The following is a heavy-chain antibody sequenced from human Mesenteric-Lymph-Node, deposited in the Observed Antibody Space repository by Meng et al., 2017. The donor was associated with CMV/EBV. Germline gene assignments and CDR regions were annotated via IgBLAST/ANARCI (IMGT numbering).Heavy chain of an antibody. CDR3: AKLSGYYPAYAFDI. Sequence: GGSLRLSCVVSGFTFSSYAMTWVRQAPEKGLEWVSIIYSDGRTTNYAASVKGRFTISRDNSKNTLYLQMNSLRAEDTAVYYCAKLSGYYPAYAFDIWGQGTMVTVSS. D-gene: IGHD3-22*01. V-gene: IGHV3-23*03. CDR2: IYSDGRTT. CDR1: GFTFSSYA. J-gene: IGHJ3*02.